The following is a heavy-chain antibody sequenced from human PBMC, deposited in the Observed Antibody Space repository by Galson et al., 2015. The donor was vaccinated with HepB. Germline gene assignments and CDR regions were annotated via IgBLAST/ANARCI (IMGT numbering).Heavy chain of an antibody. Sequence: SLRLSCAASGFTFSSYAMSWVRQAPGKGLEWVSRISGGGGNTYYADSVKGRFTISRDNSKNTLCLQMNSLRAADTAVYYCAKVVEAFCGGDCPKKGTFGSWGQGTLVTVSS. D-gene: IGHD2-21*02. J-gene: IGHJ5*02. CDR1: GFTFSSYA. CDR3: AKVVEAFCGGDCPKKGTFGS. V-gene: IGHV3-23*01. CDR2: ISGGGGNT.